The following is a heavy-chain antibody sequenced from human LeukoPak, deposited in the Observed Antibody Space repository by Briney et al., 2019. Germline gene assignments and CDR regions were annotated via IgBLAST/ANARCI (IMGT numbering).Heavy chain of an antibody. CDR1: GFTFSSYA. J-gene: IGHJ4*02. CDR3: ARVWRGSGWYTVDY. Sequence: GGSLRLSCAASGFTFSSYAMHWVRQAPGKGLEWVAVISYDGSNKYYADSVKGRLTISRDNSKNTLYLQMNSLRAEDTAVYYCARVWRGSGWYTVDYWGQGTLVTVSS. CDR2: ISYDGSNK. V-gene: IGHV3-30-3*01. D-gene: IGHD6-19*01.